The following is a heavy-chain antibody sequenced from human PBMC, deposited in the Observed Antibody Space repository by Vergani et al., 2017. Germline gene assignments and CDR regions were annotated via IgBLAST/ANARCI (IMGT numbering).Heavy chain of an antibody. V-gene: IGHV4-59*01. Sequence: QVQLQESGPGLVKPSETLSLTCTVSGGSISSYYWSWIRQPPGKGLEWIGYIYYSGSTNYNPSLKSRFTISVDTSKNQFSLKLSSVTAADTAVYYCAREVWGNDYYYYYMDGWGKGTTVTVSS. D-gene: IGHD3-16*01. CDR2: IYYSGST. CDR3: AREVWGNDYYYYYMDG. CDR1: GGSISSYY. J-gene: IGHJ6*03.